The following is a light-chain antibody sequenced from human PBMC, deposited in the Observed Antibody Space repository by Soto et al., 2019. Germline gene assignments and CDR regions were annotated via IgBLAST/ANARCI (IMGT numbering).Light chain of an antibody. Sequence: PGERVTLSCRASQRVSSSYLTWYQQKPGQAPRLLIYGASTRATSIPARFSSSGSGTDFTLTISSLQPEDFAVYYCQQDYNLLTFGGGTKVEIK. CDR1: QRVSSSY. J-gene: IGKJ4*01. V-gene: IGKV3D-7*01. CDR3: QQDYNLLT. CDR2: GAS.